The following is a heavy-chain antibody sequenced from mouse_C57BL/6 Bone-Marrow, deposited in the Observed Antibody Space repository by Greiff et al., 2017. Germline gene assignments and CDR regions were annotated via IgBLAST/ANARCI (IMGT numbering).Heavy chain of an antibody. Sequence: DVKLVESGGGLVKPGGSLKLSCAASGFTFSSYALSWVRQTPEKRLEWVATISDGGSYTYYPDNVKGRFTISRDNAKNNLYLQMSHLKSEDTAMYYCARDPISPSYWGQGTLVTVSA. CDR3: ARDPISPSY. V-gene: IGHV5-4*01. CDR1: GFTFSSYA. CDR2: ISDGGSYT. D-gene: IGHD6-5*01. J-gene: IGHJ3*01.